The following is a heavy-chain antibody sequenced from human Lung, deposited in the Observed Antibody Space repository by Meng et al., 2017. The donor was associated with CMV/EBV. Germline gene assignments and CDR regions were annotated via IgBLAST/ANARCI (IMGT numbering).Heavy chain of an antibody. J-gene: IGHJ6*02. CDR3: ARDSGGLYGSGSYYYYGLAV. V-gene: IGHV3-21*01. Sequence: SCAASGFTFSNYGMNWVRQAPGKGLERLSSISSSSSFKDYADSVKGRFTISRDNAKNSLYLQMNNLRAEDTAVYYCARDSGGLYGSGSYYYYGLAVWXQGPTVTVSS. CDR1: GFTFSNYG. CDR2: ISSSSSFK. D-gene: IGHD3-10*01.